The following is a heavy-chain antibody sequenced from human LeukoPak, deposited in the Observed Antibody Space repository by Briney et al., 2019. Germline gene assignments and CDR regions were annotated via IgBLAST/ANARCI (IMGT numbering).Heavy chain of an antibody. CDR3: AKNGDPGAYCSSGSCYPYYYYNMNV. Sequence: GGTLRLSCAASGFTFSSFGMSCGRQAPGKGLEWVSAISSTGGTAYYADSVKGRFTISRDNSKNTLYLQMNSKRAEDTAIYYCAKNGDPGAYCSSGSCYPYYYYNMNVWGKGTTVTISS. V-gene: IGHV3-23*01. CDR1: GFTFSSFG. CDR2: ISSTGGTA. D-gene: IGHD2-15*01. J-gene: IGHJ6*03.